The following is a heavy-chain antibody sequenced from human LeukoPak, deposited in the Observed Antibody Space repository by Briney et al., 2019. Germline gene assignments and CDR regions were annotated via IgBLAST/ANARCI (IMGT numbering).Heavy chain of an antibody. Sequence: PSETLSLTCTVSGYSVSGPYYWGWIRQPPGRGLEWIGTIYDSGTTYYNPSLKSRVTISIGTSKNQFSLNLSSVTAADTAVYYCARVRSSGWEGAFDIWGQGTMVTVSS. V-gene: IGHV4-38-2*02. D-gene: IGHD6-19*01. CDR3: ARVRSSGWEGAFDI. J-gene: IGHJ3*02. CDR1: GYSVSGPYY. CDR2: IYDSGTT.